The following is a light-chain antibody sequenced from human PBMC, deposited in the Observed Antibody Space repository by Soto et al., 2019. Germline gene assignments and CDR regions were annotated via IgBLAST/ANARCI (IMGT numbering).Light chain of an antibody. CDR1: SSNIGGNY. Sequence: QAVVTQPPSVSAAPGQRVTISCSGSSSNIGGNYVSWYQVVPRTAPKLLIYDNHKRHSGVPDRFSSSKSGTSATLGIADLHAGDEAHYYCGTWDINLDTVVFGGGTKVTVL. CDR2: DNH. CDR3: GTWDINLDTVV. V-gene: IGLV1-51*01. J-gene: IGLJ2*01.